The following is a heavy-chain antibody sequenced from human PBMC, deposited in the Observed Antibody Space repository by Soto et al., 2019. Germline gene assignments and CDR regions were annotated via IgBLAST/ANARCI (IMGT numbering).Heavy chain of an antibody. Sequence: GGSLRLSCAASGFTFSSYAMHWVRKAPGKGLEWVAVISYDGSNKYSPESLRGRFTISRDNSKNILYLQMNSLSGEDTAVYYCAKDLLELPRPPTFHIWGQGTMVTVSS. V-gene: IGHV3-30-3*01. J-gene: IGHJ3*02. D-gene: IGHD1-26*01. CDR3: AKDLLELPRPPTFHI. CDR1: GFTFSSYA. CDR2: ISYDGSNK.